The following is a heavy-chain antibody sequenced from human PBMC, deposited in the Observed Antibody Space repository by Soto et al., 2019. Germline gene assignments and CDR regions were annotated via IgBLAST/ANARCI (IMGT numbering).Heavy chain of an antibody. CDR2: IYSDNNT. CDR3: ARHYSAMGV. J-gene: IGHJ6*02. V-gene: IGHV3-53*02. Sequence: EVQLVETGGDLIQPGVSLRLSCAASGFTVSSDSMTWVRQAPGKGLEWISIIYSDNNTDYADSVKGRFSISRDTSKNILYLQMNSLRAEDTAEYYCARHYSAMGVWGQGTTVTVSS. CDR1: GFTVSSDS.